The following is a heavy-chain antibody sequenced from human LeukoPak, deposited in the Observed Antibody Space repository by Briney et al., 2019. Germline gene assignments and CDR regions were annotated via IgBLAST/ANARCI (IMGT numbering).Heavy chain of an antibody. CDR2: IYPGDSDT. CDR3: ARRRSSTGFSLDY. CDR1: GYSFTSYW. J-gene: IGHJ4*02. V-gene: IGHV5-51*03. D-gene: IGHD6-25*01. Sequence: PGEALKISCKGSGYSFTSYWIGWVRQMPGKGLEWMGLIYPGDSDTRYSPSFQGQVATSADKSISTAYLQWSSLKASDTAMYYCARRRSSTGFSLDYWGQGTLVTVSS.